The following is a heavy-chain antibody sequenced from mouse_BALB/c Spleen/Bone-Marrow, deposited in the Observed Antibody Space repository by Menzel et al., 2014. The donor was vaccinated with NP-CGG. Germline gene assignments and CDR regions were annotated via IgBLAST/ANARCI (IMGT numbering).Heavy chain of an antibody. J-gene: IGHJ3*01. CDR1: GFTFXDYF. V-gene: IGHV5-4*02. CDR3: ARDGDYRYAWFAF. CDR2: ISDGGNYT. Sequence: EVMLVESGGALVKPGGSLKLSCAASGFTFXDYFMYWVRQTPEKRLEWVATISDGGNYTCYPDSVKGRFTISRDNAKNNLHLQMNSLKSEDTAKYFCARDGDYRYAWFAFWGQGTLVTVSA. D-gene: IGHD2-14*01.